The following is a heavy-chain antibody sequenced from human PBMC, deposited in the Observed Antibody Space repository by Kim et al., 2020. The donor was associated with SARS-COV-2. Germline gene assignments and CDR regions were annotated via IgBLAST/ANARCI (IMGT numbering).Heavy chain of an antibody. D-gene: IGHD5-12*01. J-gene: IGHJ6*04. CDR1: GFTFSSYS. Sequence: GGSLRLSCAASGFTFSSYSMNWVRQAPGKGLEWVSSISSSSSYIYYADSVKGRFTISRDNAKNSLYLQMISLRAEDTAVYYCARDMDSGYDGLAAAEEYYYYYGMDVWGKGTTVTVSS. CDR3: ARDMDSGYDGLAAAEEYYYYYGMDV. CDR2: ISSSSSYI. V-gene: IGHV3-21*01.